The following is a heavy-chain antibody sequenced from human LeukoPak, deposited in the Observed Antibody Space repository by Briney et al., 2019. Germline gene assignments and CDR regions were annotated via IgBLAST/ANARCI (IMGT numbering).Heavy chain of an antibody. CDR3: ARVGGATAVTMYFEY. D-gene: IGHD1-26*01. CDR1: GITFSGCS. V-gene: IGHV3-48*02. J-gene: IGHJ4*02. CDR2: MTTSGNTI. Sequence: GGYVRLSCVVSGITFSGCSMIWVRQAPGKGLEWLSFMTTSGNTIFYAESVKDRFTISRDNAKKSLYLQMNSLRDEDTAVYYCARVGGATAVTMYFEYWGQGTLVTVTS.